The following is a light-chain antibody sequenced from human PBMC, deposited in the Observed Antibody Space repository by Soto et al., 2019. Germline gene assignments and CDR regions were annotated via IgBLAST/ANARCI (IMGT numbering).Light chain of an antibody. Sequence: QSALTQPASVSGSPGQSVTISCAGASRDVTDSDSVSWYQHRPGEAPELKIIDFTYRPSGVSDRFSGSLSAYTSSLTICGQEVDDEDYYCKVSDTNRSTLVFGSGTKVTVL. V-gene: IGLV2-14*03. J-gene: IGLJ1*01. CDR3: VSDTNRSTLV. CDR1: SRDVTDSDS. CDR2: DFT.